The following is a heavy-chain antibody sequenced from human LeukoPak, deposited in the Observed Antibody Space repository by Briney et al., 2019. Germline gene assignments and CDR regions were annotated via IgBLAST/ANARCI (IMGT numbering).Heavy chain of an antibody. D-gene: IGHD2-15*01. J-gene: IGHJ4*02. CDR1: GFSLTLSGMS. CDR3: ARLVGVGAATYYSDY. V-gene: IGHV2-70*11. CDR2: IDWDDDT. Sequence: ESGPTLVNPTQTLTLTCTFSGFSLTLSGMSVSWIRQPPGKALEWLARIDWDDDTYYNTSLKTRLTVSKDPAKNQVVLKITNMDPADTATYYCARLVGVGAATYYSDYWGQGALVTVSS.